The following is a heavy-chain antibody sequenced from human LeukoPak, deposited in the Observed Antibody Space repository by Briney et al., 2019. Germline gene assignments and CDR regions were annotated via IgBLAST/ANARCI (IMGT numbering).Heavy chain of an antibody. CDR3: VSSACSGGTCYFYFDY. CDR1: GFTFSSYG. V-gene: IGHV3-21*01. Sequence: GSLRLSCAASGFTFSSYGMNWVRQAPGKGLEWVSSISYSSTNIYYADSVKGRFTISRDNAKNSLFLQMNSLRPEDTAVYYCVSSACSGGTCYFYFDYWGQGTLVTVSS. D-gene: IGHD2-15*01. J-gene: IGHJ4*02. CDR2: ISYSSTNI.